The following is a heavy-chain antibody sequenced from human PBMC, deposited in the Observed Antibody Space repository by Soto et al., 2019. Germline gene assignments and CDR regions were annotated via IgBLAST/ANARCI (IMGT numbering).Heavy chain of an antibody. CDR3: ARDRSTLRIAAAGTIQHKDY. J-gene: IGHJ4*02. D-gene: IGHD6-13*01. V-gene: IGHV3-21*01. CDR1: GFTFSSYS. CDR2: ISSSSSYI. Sequence: EVQLVESGGGLVKPGGSLRLSCAASGFTFSSYSMNWVRQAPGKGLEWVSSISSSSSYIYYADSVKGRFTTSRDNAKNSLYLQMNRLRAEDTAVYYCARDRSTLRIAAAGTIQHKDYGGQGTLVTVSS.